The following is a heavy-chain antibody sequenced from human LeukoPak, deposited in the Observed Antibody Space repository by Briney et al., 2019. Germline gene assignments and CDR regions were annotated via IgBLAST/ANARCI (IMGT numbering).Heavy chain of an antibody. CDR3: ARERGYSGYDSDSSGWYDDY. D-gene: IGHD5-12*01. J-gene: IGHJ4*02. V-gene: IGHV4-4*07. CDR2: IYTNGGT. CDR1: GGSISSYY. Sequence: KPSETLSLTCTVAGGSISSYYWGWIRQPARKGLGWNGRIYTNGGTNYNPSLKSRVTMSVDTSKNQFSLKLSSVTAADTAVYYCARERGYSGYDSDSSGWYDDYWGQGTLVTVSS.